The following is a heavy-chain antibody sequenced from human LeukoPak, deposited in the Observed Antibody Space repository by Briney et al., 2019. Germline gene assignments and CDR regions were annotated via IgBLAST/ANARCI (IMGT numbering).Heavy chain of an antibody. V-gene: IGHV4-34*01. D-gene: IGHD2-2*01. CDR3: ARGLSLGVPAAPYYYYYYYMDV. CDR1: GGSFSGYY. CDR2: INHSGST. J-gene: IGHJ6*03. Sequence: PSETLSLTCAVYGGSFSGYYWSWIRQPPGKGLEWIGEINHSGSTNYNPSLKSRVTISVDTSKNQFSLKLSSVTAADTAVYYCARGLSLGVPAAPYYYYYYYMDVWGKGTTVTVSS.